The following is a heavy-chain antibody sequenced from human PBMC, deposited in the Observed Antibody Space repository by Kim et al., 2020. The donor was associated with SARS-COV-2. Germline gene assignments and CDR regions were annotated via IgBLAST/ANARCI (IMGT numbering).Heavy chain of an antibody. D-gene: IGHD1-1*01. CDR2: NT. V-gene: IGHV1-3*01. CDR3: ARGTTAGWFDL. Sequence: NTKYSQKFQGRVTLTRDTSASTSYMELSSLRSEDTAVFYCARGTTAGWFDLWGQGTLVTVSS. J-gene: IGHJ5*02.